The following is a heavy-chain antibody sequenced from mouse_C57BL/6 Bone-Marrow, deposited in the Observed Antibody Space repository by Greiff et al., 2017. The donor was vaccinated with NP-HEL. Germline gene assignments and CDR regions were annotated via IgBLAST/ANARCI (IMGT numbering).Heavy chain of an antibody. CDR2: ISDGGSYT. D-gene: IGHD1-2*01. J-gene: IGHJ4*01. CDR3: ANYYGFYAMDY. Sequence: EVKLVESGGGLVKPGGSLKLSCAASGFTFSSYAMSWVRQTPEKRLEWVATISDGGSYTYYPDNVKGRFTISRDNAKNNLYLQMSHLKSEDTAMYYCANYYGFYAMDYWGQGISVTVSS. V-gene: IGHV5-4*03. CDR1: GFTFSSYA.